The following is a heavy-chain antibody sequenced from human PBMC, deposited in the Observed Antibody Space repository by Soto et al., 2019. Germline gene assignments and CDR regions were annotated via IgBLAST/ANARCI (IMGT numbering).Heavy chain of an antibody. CDR2: ISGSGGST. CDR1: GFTFSSYA. Sequence: PGGSLRLSCAASGFTFSSYAMSWVRQAPGKGLEWVSAISGSGGSTYYADSVKGRLTISRDNSKNTLYLQMNSLRAEDTAVYYCAKDLSLLWFGEAGFDYWGQGTLVTVSS. V-gene: IGHV3-23*01. CDR3: AKDLSLLWFGEAGFDY. J-gene: IGHJ4*02. D-gene: IGHD3-10*01.